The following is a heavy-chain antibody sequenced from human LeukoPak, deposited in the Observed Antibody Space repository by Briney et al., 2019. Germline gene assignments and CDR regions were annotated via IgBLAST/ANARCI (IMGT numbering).Heavy chain of an antibody. CDR2: IKTQSDGGTT. D-gene: IGHD3-10*01. J-gene: IGHJ4*02. CDR3: ITDHGPFGFDY. CDR1: GFTFNIAW. V-gene: IGHV3-15*01. Sequence: GGSLRLSCAASGFTFNIAWMAWVRQAPGKGLEWVGRIKTQSDGGTTDYAAPVKGRFTISRDDSKNTLHLQMNSLKTEDTALYYCITDHGPFGFDYWGQGTLVIVSS.